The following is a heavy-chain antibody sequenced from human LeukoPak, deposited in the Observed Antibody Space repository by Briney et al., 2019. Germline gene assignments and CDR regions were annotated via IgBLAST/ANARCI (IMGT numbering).Heavy chain of an antibody. J-gene: IGHJ4*02. CDR2: ISGSGGST. CDR3: AKGGVGAHFDY. CDR1: GFTFSSYA. V-gene: IGHV3-23*01. Sequence: GGSLRLSCAATGFTFSSYAMSWVRQAPGKGLEWVSAISGSGGSTYYAYSVKGRFTISRDNSKNTLYLQMNSLRAEDTAVYYCAKGGVGAHFDYWGQGTLVTVSS. D-gene: IGHD1-26*01.